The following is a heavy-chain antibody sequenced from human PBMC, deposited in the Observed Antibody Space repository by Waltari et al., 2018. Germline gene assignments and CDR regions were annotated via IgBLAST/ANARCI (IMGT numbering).Heavy chain of an antibody. J-gene: IGHJ4*02. CDR1: GYTFTGYY. CDR2: INPNSGGT. V-gene: IGHV1-2*02. CDR3: ARDDGDFHDY. D-gene: IGHD3-10*01. Sequence: QVQLVQSGAEVKKPGASVKVSCKASGYTFTGYYIHWVRQAPGQGLEWIGWINPNSGGTTYAQKFQGRVTMTRDTSVSTAYMEVSRLRSDDTAVYYCARDDGDFHDYWGQGTLVTVSS.